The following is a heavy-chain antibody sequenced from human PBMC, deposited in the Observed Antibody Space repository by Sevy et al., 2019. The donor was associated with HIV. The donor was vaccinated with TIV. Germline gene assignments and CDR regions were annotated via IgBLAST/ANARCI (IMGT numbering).Heavy chain of an antibody. CDR3: TTDGLERGRYSFDY. CDR2: IKSRSGTT. D-gene: IGHD1-26*01. V-gene: IGHV3-15*07. Sequence: GGSLRLSCAASGFTFYDAWMNWVRQAPGKGLEWVGRIKSRSGTTNYAAPVKDRFTISRDDSKNTLHLQMSSLKAEDTAVYYCTTDGLERGRYSFDYWGQGTQVTVSS. J-gene: IGHJ4*02. CDR1: GFTFYDAW.